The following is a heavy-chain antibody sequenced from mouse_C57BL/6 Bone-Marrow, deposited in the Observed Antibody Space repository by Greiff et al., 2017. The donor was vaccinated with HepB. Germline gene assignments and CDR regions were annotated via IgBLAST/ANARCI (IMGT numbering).Heavy chain of an antibody. Sequence: VQLQQSGAELVRPGTSVKVSCKASGYAFPNYLIEWVKQRPGQGLEWIGVINPGSGGTNYNEKFKGKATLTADKSSSTAYMQLSSLTSEDSAVYFCARSATVVATPFDYWGQGTTLTVSS. CDR3: ARSATVVATPFDY. J-gene: IGHJ2*01. D-gene: IGHD1-1*01. V-gene: IGHV1-54*01. CDR2: INPGSGGT. CDR1: GYAFPNYL.